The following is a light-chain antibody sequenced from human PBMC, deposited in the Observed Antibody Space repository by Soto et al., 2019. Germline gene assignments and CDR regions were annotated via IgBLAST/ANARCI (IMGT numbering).Light chain of an antibody. CDR3: QQYNSSPT. CDR1: QSISSW. J-gene: IGKJ1*01. Sequence: DIQMTQSPSTLSASVGDRVTITCRASQSISSWLAWYQQKPGKAPKLLIYKASSLESGFPSRFSGSASGTEFTLTISSLQPDDFATYYCQQYNSSPTFGQGTKVEIK. V-gene: IGKV1-5*03. CDR2: KAS.